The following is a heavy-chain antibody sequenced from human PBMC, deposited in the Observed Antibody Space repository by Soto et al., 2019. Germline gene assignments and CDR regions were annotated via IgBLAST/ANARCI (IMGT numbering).Heavy chain of an antibody. V-gene: IGHV4-4*02. J-gene: IGHJ6*02. D-gene: IGHD3-10*01. CDR1: GGAISSSNW. CDR3: ARLGITMVRGVIIPEDYGMDV. CDR2: IYHSGST. Sequence: PSDTLSLTCAVSGGAISSSNWWSWVRQPPGKGLEWIGEIYHSGSTNYNPSLKSRVTISVDESKNQFSLKLSSVTAADTAVYYCARLGITMVRGVIIPEDYGMDVWGQGTAVT.